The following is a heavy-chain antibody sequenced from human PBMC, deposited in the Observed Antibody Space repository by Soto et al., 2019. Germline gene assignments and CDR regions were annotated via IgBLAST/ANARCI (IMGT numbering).Heavy chain of an antibody. D-gene: IGHD4-17*01. CDR1: GYTFTSYG. J-gene: IGHJ5*02. Sequence: ASVKVSCKASGYTFTSYGISWVRQAPGQGLEWMGWISAYNGIANYAQKFQGRVTITADKSTSTAYMELSSLRSEDTAVYYCARGGVGYGDYLYNWFDPWGQGTLVTVSS. V-gene: IGHV1-18*01. CDR3: ARGGVGYGDYLYNWFDP. CDR2: ISAYNGIA.